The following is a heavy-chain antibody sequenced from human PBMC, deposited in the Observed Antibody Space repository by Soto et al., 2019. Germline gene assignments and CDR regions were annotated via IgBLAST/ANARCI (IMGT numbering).Heavy chain of an antibody. CDR2: INPSGGST. Sequence: GPSVKVSCKASEYTFTSYYMHWVRQAPGQGLEWMGIINPSGGSTSYAQKFQGRVTMTTDTSTRIAYLELRSLRSDDTAVYYYAREGYYSGSGSYSPPRYYGMDVWGQGTTVTVS. D-gene: IGHD3-10*01. J-gene: IGHJ6*02. CDR1: EYTFTSYY. V-gene: IGHV1-46*01. CDR3: AREGYYSGSGSYSPPRYYGMDV.